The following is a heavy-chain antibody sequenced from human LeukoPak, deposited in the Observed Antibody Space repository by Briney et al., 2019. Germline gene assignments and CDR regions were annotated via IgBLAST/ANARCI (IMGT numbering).Heavy chain of an antibody. V-gene: IGHV1-46*01. Sequence: ASVKVSCKASGYTFTNNYLHWVRQAPGRGLEWMGMIYPRDGSTSYAQNFQGRVTVTRDTSTTTVHMELRGLRSEDTAVYYCARDQEGFDYWGQGTVVTVSS. CDR2: IYPRDGST. J-gene: IGHJ4*02. CDR3: ARDQEGFDY. CDR1: GYTFTNNY.